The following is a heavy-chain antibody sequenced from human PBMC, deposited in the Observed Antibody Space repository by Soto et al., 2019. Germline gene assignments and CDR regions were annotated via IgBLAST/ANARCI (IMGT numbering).Heavy chain of an antibody. CDR3: ARDQEPTENCGGDCYSGYYYGMDV. Sequence: PGGSLRLSCAASGFTFSSYWMSWVRQAPGKGLEWVANIKEDGSEKYYVDSVKGRLTISRDNAKSSLYLQMNSLRAEDTAVYYCARDQEPTENCGGDCYSGYYYGMDVWGQGTTVTVSS. CDR2: IKEDGSEK. D-gene: IGHD2-21*02. CDR1: GFTFSSYW. V-gene: IGHV3-7*03. J-gene: IGHJ6*02.